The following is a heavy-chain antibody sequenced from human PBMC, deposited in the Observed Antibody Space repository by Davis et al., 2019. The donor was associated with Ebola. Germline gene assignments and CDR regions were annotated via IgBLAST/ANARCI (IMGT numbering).Heavy chain of an antibody. V-gene: IGHV5-51*01. D-gene: IGHD2-2*01. CDR2: IFPGDSDT. J-gene: IGHJ4*02. CDR1: GYSFTSYW. CDR3: ARHPPYATGWHYFDF. Sequence: GGSLRLSCKGSGYSFTSYWIAWVRQMPGKGPEWMGIIFPGDSDTSYSPSFQSQVTISADKSINTAYLQWSTLKASDTAMYYCARHPPYATGWHYFDFWGQGTLVTVSS.